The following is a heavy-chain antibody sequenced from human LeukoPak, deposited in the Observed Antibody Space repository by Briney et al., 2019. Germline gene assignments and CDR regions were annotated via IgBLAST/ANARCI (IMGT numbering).Heavy chain of an antibody. CDR3: ARSPTYQLVYDY. J-gene: IGHJ4*02. CDR1: GFTFSDYY. Sequence: PGGSLRLSCAASGFTFSDYYMSWIRQAPGKGLEWVSYIGSSSSYTNYADSVKGRFTISRDNAKNSLYLQMNSLRAEDTAVYYCARSPTYQLVYDYWGQGTLVTVSS. CDR2: IGSSSSYT. D-gene: IGHD2-2*02. V-gene: IGHV3-11*06.